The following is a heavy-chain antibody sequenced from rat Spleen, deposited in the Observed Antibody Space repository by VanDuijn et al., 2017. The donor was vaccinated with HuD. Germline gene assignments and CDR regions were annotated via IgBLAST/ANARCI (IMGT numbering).Heavy chain of an antibody. V-gene: IGHV2-43*01. CDR2: IWTGGDT. D-gene: IGHD1-2*01. J-gene: IGHJ2*01. CDR3: ARDPYSRAFDY. Sequence: QVQLKESGPGLVQPSQTLSLTCTVSGFSLTSHHVSWVRQFPGKGLEWMGVIWTGGDTAYNSLHKSRLTISRDTSKSQIFLKMNSLQTEDTATYYCARDPYSRAFDYWGQGVMVTVSS. CDR1: GFSLTSHH.